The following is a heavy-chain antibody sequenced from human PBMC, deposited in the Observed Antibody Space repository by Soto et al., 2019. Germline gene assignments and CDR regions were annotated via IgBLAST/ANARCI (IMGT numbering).Heavy chain of an antibody. CDR3: AKLGSSSWSPHYYFDY. CDR1: GFTFYNYA. D-gene: IGHD2-2*01. CDR2: ITGSGSDT. V-gene: IGHV3-23*01. Sequence: GGSLRLSCAASGFTFYNYAMGWVRQAPGKGLEWVSAITGSGSDTYYVDSVKGRFTISRDNSENTLYLQMNSLRAEDTAIYYCAKLGSSSWSPHYYFDYWGQGTLVTVSS. J-gene: IGHJ4*02.